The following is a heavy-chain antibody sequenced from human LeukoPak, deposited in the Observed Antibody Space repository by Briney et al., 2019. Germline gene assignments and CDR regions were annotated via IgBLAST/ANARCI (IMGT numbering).Heavy chain of an antibody. Sequence: GRSLRLSCAASGFTFSSYAMHWVRQAPGKGLEWVAVISYDGSNKYYADSVKGRFTISRDNSKNTLYLQMNSLRAEDTAVYYCARDRSSSGWYSMFDYWGQGTLVTVSS. D-gene: IGHD6-19*01. CDR1: GFTFSSYA. CDR2: ISYDGSNK. CDR3: ARDRSSSGWYSMFDY. J-gene: IGHJ4*02. V-gene: IGHV3-30-3*01.